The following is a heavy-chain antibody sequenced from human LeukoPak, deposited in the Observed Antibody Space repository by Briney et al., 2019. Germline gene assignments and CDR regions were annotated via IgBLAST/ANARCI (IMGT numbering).Heavy chain of an antibody. J-gene: IGHJ4*02. CDR3: ARRQSPDY. V-gene: IGHV5-51*01. Sequence: GESPKISCKGSGYTFTSYWIGWVRQMPGKGLEWMGIIYPGDSEIIYSPSFQGQVTISADKSITTAYLQWSSLKASDSAMYYCARRQSPDYWGQGTLVTVSS. CDR1: GYTFTSYW. CDR2: IYPGDSEI.